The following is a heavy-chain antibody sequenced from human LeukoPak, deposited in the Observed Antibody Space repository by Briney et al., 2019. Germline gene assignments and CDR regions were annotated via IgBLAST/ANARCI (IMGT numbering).Heavy chain of an antibody. J-gene: IGHJ5*02. CDR3: TRVAEDYDFWSGYYRYNWFDP. D-gene: IGHD3-3*01. V-gene: IGHV3-49*04. CDR2: IRSKAYGGTT. CDR1: GFTFGDYA. Sequence: GGSLRLSGTASGFTFGDYAMSWVRQAPGKGLEWVGFIRSKAYGGTTEYAASVKGRFTISRDDSKSIAYLQMNSLKTEDTAVYYCTRVAEDYDFWSGYYRYNWFDPWGQGTLVTVSS.